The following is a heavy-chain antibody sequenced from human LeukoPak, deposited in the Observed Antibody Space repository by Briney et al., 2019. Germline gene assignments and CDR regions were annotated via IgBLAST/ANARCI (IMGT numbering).Heavy chain of an antibody. CDR2: IYYSGST. CDR1: GGSISSYY. V-gene: IGHV4-59*01. D-gene: IGHD5-18*01. Sequence: SETLSLTCTVSGGSISSYYWSWIRQPPGKGLEWIGYIYYSGSTNHNPSLKSRVTISVDTSKNQFSLKLSSVTAADTAVYYCARGVRGYSYGSWYYYGMDVWGQGTTVTVSS. J-gene: IGHJ6*02. CDR3: ARGVRGYSYGSWYYYGMDV.